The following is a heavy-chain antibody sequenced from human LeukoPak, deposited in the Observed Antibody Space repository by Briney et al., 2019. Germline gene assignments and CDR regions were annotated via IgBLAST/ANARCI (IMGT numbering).Heavy chain of an antibody. D-gene: IGHD2-15*01. CDR3: ASSGCRGGSCSIDY. Sequence: SETLSLTCAVYGGSFSGYYWSWIRQPPGKGLEWIGEINHSGSTNYNPSLKSRVTISVDTSKNQFSLKLSSVTAADTAVYYCASSGCRGGSCSIDYWGQGTLVTVSS. V-gene: IGHV4-34*01. J-gene: IGHJ4*02. CDR1: GGSFSGYY. CDR2: INHSGST.